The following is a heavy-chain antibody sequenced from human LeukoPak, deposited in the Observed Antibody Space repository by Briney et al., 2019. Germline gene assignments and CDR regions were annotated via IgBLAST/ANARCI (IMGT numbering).Heavy chain of an antibody. J-gene: IGHJ6*03. V-gene: IGHV4-61*01. CDR2: IHYSGST. Sequence: SETLSLTCTVSGGSVSSVNHYWSWIRQPPGKGLEWIGYIHYSGSTTYNPSLKSQVTISIDTSKTQFSLKLSSVTAADTALYYCARVDYYHYYMDVWGTGTTVTVSS. CDR3: ARVDYYHYYMDV. CDR1: GGSVSSVNHY.